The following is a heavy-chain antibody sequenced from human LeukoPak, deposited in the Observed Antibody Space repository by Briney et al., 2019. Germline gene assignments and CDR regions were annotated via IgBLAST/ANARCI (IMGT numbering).Heavy chain of an antibody. J-gene: IGHJ5*02. D-gene: IGHD2-2*02. CDR1: GLNFRDYG. CDR3: ARDPKAHTSNWFDP. V-gene: IGHV3-30*03. CDR2: MSHDESFD. Sequence: GRSLRLSCAASGLNFRDYGIHWVRQAPGKGLEWVAAMSHDESFDYYGESVKGRFTISRDNSKNTLYLQMNSLRAEDTAVYYCARDPKAHTSNWFDPWGQGTLVTVSS.